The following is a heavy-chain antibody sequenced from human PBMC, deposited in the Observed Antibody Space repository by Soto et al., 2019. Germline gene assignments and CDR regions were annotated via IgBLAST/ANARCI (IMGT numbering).Heavy chain of an antibody. D-gene: IGHD3-10*01. CDR2: INPNSGGT. CDR3: AIITQDFYYGMDV. V-gene: IGHV1-2*04. CDR1: GYTFTGYY. Sequence: ASVKVSCKASGYTFTGYYMHWVRQAPGQGLEWMGWINPNSGGTNYAQKFQGWVTMTRDTSISTAYMELSRLRSDDTAVYYCAIITQDFYYGMDVWCQGPTVTVSS. J-gene: IGHJ6*02.